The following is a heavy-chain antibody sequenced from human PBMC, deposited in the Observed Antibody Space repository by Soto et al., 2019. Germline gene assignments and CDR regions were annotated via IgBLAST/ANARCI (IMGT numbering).Heavy chain of an antibody. CDR2: ISTNKGNT. CDR3: ATRSPAFDY. J-gene: IGHJ4*02. V-gene: IGHV1-18*01. CDR1: GYTFTSYG. Sequence: QVQLVQSGPEVKKPGASVKVSCKTSGYTFTSYGISWVRQAPGQGLEWMGWISTNKGNTNYEQKFQGRVTMTTDTSTSTGYMELRSLRSDDTAVYYCATRSPAFDYWGQGTLVTVSS.